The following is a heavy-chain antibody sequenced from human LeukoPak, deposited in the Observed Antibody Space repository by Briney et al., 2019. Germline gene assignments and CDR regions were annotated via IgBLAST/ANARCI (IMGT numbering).Heavy chain of an antibody. CDR1: GWSFNDYY. CDR3: ARGQVPAAWGYNWFDP. D-gene: IGHD2-2*01. V-gene: IGHV4-34*01. Sequence: SETLSLTCAVYGWSFNDYYWNWIRQPPGKGLEWIGDINARGDTNYNPSLKSRVTISVDTSKSQFSLRLTSIIAADTAFYYCARGQVPAAWGYNWFDPWGQGTLVTVSS. J-gene: IGHJ5*02. CDR2: INARGDT.